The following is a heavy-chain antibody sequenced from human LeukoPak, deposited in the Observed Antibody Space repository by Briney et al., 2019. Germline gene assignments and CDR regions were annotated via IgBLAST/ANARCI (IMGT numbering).Heavy chain of an antibody. Sequence: PGGSLRLSCGASGFYFSSYSMNWVRQAPGKGLEWVSSINSGSTYMYYADSVKGRFTISRDNAKNSLHLQMYSLRAEDTAVYFCARVEATTGRNYHYYYMDVWGKGATATVSS. CDR2: INSGSTYM. V-gene: IGHV3-21*01. CDR3: ARVEATTGRNYHYYYMDV. CDR1: GFYFSSYS. J-gene: IGHJ6*03. D-gene: IGHD1-1*01.